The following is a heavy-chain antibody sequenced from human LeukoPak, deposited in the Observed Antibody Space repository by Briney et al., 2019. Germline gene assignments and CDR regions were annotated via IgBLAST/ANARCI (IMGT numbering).Heavy chain of an antibody. V-gene: IGHV1-69*04. CDR1: GGTFSSYA. D-gene: IGHD6-19*01. CDR3: ARSVAGPEDINY. J-gene: IGHJ4*02. Sequence: SVKVSCKASGGTFSSYAISWVRQAPGQGLEWMGRIIPILGIANYAQKFQGRVTITADKSTSTAYMELSSLRSEDTAVYYCARSVAGPEDINYWGQGTLVTVSS. CDR2: IIPILGIA.